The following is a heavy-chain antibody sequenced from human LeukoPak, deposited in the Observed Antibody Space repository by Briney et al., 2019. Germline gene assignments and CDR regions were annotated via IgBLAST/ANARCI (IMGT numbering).Heavy chain of an antibody. J-gene: IGHJ5*02. CDR3: ARKGGGQLVNTRRWFDP. CDR1: DGSFSGYY. V-gene: IGHV4-34*01. Sequence: PSETLSLTCAVYDGSFSGYYWSWIRQPPGKGLEWIEEINHSGSTNYNPSLKSRVTISVETSRKQISLRLSSVTAADTAVYYCARKGGGQLVNTRRWFDPWGQGTLVTVSS. CDR2: INHSGST. D-gene: IGHD6-13*01.